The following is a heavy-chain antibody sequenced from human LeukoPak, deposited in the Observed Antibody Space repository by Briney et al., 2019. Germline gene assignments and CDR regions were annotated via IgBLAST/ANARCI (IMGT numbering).Heavy chain of an antibody. CDR3: ASLTFGVDSWFDP. V-gene: IGHV3-74*01. CDR1: GFTFSSYW. Sequence: GGSLRLSCAASGFTFSSYWMHWVRQAPGKGLVWVSHINSDGRSTSYADSVKGRFTISRDNAKNTLYLQMNSLRAEDTAVYYCASLTFGVDSWFDPWGQGTLVTVSS. J-gene: IGHJ5*02. CDR2: INSDGRST. D-gene: IGHD2-8*01.